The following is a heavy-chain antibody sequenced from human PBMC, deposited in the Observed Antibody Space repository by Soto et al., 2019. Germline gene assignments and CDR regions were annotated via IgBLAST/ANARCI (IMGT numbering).Heavy chain of an antibody. D-gene: IGHD4-17*01. J-gene: IGHJ4*02. Sequence: SETLSLTCAVSGGSISSGGYSWSWIRQPPGKGLEWIGYIYHSGSTYYNPSLRSRVTISVDRSKNQFSLKLTSVTAADTAVYYGAGDTRNTGDSKATDYWGQGSLVTVSS. CDR1: GGSISSGGYS. CDR3: AGDTRNTGDSKATDY. V-gene: IGHV4-30-2*01. CDR2: IYHSGST.